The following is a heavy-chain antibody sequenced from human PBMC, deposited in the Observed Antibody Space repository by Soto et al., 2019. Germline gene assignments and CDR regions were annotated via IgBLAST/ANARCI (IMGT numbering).Heavy chain of an antibody. CDR2: ISYDGSNK. V-gene: IGHV3-30*18. Sequence: VAVISYDGSNKYYADSVKGRFTISRDNSKNTLYLQMNSLRAEDTAVYYCAKDGLRYSYGTYYFDYWGQGTLVTVSS. D-gene: IGHD5-18*01. J-gene: IGHJ4*02. CDR3: AKDGLRYSYGTYYFDY.